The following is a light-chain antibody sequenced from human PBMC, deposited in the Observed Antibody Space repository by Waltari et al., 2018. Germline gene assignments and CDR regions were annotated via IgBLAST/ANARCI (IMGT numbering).Light chain of an antibody. Sequence: VILTQSPATLSLSPGERATLSCSTSQSVSTYLAWYQLKPGQAPRLLIYGASTRATGIPDRFSGSGSGTYFALTISSLEPEDFAVFYCQSYSNSPLSFGGGTKVEI. CDR3: QSYSNSPLS. CDR2: GAS. V-gene: IGKV3-20*01. J-gene: IGKJ4*01. CDR1: QSVSTY.